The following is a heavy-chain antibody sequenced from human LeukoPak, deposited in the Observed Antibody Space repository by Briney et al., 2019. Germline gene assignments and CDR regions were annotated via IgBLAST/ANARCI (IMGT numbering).Heavy chain of an antibody. J-gene: IGHJ4*02. CDR1: GFTFNTHA. CDR3: AKNRPNFYETSGSYYKIKGDF. Sequence: GGSLRLSCEASGFTFNTHAMSWVRQAPGKGLEWVASITSSGRTPYYTDSVKGRFTISRDNSKNTLYLQMNSLRGEDTAVYYCAKNRPNFYETSGSYYKIKGDFWGQGSLVTVSS. V-gene: IGHV3-23*01. CDR2: ITSSGRTP. D-gene: IGHD3-10*01.